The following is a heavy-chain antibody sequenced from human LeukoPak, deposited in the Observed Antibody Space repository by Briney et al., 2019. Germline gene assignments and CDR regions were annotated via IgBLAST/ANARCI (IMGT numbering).Heavy chain of an antibody. Sequence: SETLSPTCTVSGGSISSYYWSWIRQPAGKGLEWIGRIYTSGSTNYNPSLKSRVTMSVDTSKNQFSLKLSSVTAADTAVYYCARDQGYDSSGYYVGYYFDYWGQGTRVTVSS. CDR3: ARDQGYDSSGYYVGYYFDY. CDR1: GGSISSYY. CDR2: IYTSGST. V-gene: IGHV4-4*07. J-gene: IGHJ4*02. D-gene: IGHD3-22*01.